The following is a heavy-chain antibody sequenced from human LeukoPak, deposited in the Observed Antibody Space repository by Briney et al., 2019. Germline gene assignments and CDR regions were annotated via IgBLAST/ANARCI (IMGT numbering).Heavy chain of an antibody. CDR1: GGSISSSNW. CDR3: ASTPGGAYGSGSYYTLDY. Sequence: PSGTLSLTCAVSGGSISSSNWWSWVRQPPGKGLEWIGEIYHSGSTNYNPSLKSRVTISVDKSKNQFSLKLSSVTAADTAVYCCASTPGGAYGSGSYYTLDYWGQGTLVTVSS. J-gene: IGHJ4*02. V-gene: IGHV4-4*01. CDR2: IYHSGST. D-gene: IGHD3-10*01.